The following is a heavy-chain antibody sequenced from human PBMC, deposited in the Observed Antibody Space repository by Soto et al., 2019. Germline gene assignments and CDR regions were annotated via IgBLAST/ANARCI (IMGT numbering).Heavy chain of an antibody. D-gene: IGHD1-26*01. V-gene: IGHV3-48*02. CDR3: ARDFGGYSGSYYYYYYGMDV. CDR2: ISSSSSTI. CDR1: GFTFSSYS. J-gene: IGHJ6*02. Sequence: GGSLRLSCAASGFTFSSYSMNWVRQAPGKGLEWVSYISSSSSTIYYADSVKGRFTISRDNAKNSLYLQMNSLRDEDTAVYYCARDFGGYSGSYYYYYYGMDVWGQGTTVTVSS.